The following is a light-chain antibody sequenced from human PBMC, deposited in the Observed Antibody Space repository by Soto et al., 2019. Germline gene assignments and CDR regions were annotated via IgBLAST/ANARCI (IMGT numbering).Light chain of an antibody. J-gene: IGKJ4*01. CDR3: QHSYSSLLT. V-gene: IGKV1-39*01. CDR1: QSISNF. Sequence: DIQMTQSPSSLSASVGDRVTITCRASQSISNFLNWYQQKPGKAPKLLIYAASSLQSGVPSRFRGSGSGTDFTLTISRLQPEDFASYYCQHSYSSLLTFGGGTKVEIK. CDR2: AAS.